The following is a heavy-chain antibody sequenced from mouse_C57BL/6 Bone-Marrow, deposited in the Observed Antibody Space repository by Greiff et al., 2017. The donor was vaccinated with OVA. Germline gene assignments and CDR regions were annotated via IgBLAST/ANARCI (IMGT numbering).Heavy chain of an antibody. D-gene: IGHD2-1*01. CDR3: ARVPYGNGGVYYAMDY. CDR1: GYAFTNYL. CDR2: INPGSGGT. Sequence: QVQLQQSGAELVRPGTSVKVSCKASGYAFTNYLIAWVKQRPGQGLEWIGVINPGSGGTNYNEKFKGKATLTADKSSSTAYMQLSSLTSEDAAVYFCARVPYGNGGVYYAMDYWGQGTSVTVSS. V-gene: IGHV1-54*01. J-gene: IGHJ4*01.